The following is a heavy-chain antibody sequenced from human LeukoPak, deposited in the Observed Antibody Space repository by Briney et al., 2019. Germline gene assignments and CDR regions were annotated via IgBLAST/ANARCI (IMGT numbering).Heavy chain of an antibody. CDR3: ARQLAAGNDGFDV. V-gene: IGHV4-39*01. J-gene: IGHJ3*01. D-gene: IGHD2-15*01. CDR2: IYYNEDT. CDR1: CVSIYSSTYY. Sequence: SETLSLTCSVSCVSIYSSTYYWAWIRQPPGKGLEFIGSIYYNEDTFHNPSLKSRLTISVDTSANLFSLRLTSVTAADTATYYCARQLAAGNDGFDVWGQGTVVTVSS.